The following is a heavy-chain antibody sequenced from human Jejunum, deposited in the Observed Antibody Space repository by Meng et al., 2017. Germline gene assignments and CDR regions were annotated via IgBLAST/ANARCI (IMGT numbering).Heavy chain of an antibody. V-gene: IGHV1-8*01. D-gene: IGHD3-22*01. Sequence: SGAGCVKPGATVKVSVKVSGYTFSSYDISRVRKAPGQGLEWLGWMSPNSANTGYAQKFNGRVSMTRNTSISTAYMELSSLRSEDTAVYYCARKPFYYDNRGLDYWGQGTLVTVSS. CDR2: MSPNSANT. CDR1: GYTFSSYD. CDR3: ARKPFYYDNRGLDY. J-gene: IGHJ4*02.